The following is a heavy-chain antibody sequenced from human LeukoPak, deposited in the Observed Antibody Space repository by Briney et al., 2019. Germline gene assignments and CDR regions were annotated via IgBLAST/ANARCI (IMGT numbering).Heavy chain of an antibody. CDR2: IYYSGST. D-gene: IGHD3-22*01. Sequence: SETLSLTCTVSGGSISSSSYYWGWIGQPPGKALAWIGSIYYSGSTYYNPSLKSRVTISVDTSKNQFSLKLSSVTAADTAVYYCARDAYYDSSGYYSTWGQGTLVTVSS. V-gene: IGHV4-39*07. CDR1: GGSISSSSYY. CDR3: ARDAYYDSSGYYST. J-gene: IGHJ5*02.